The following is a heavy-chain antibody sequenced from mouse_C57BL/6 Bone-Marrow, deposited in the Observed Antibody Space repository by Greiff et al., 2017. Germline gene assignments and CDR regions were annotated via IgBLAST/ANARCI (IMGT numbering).Heavy chain of an antibody. Sequence: VQLQQSGAELVRPGASVKLSCTASGFNIKDDYMHWVKQRPEQGLEWIGWIDPENGDTESASKFQGKATITADTSSNPAYLQLRSLTSEDTAVYYCTTGVSNPAWFAYWGQGTLVTVSA. V-gene: IGHV14-4*01. J-gene: IGHJ3*01. D-gene: IGHD2-5*01. CDR2: IDPENGDT. CDR1: GFNIKDDY. CDR3: TTGVSNPAWFAY.